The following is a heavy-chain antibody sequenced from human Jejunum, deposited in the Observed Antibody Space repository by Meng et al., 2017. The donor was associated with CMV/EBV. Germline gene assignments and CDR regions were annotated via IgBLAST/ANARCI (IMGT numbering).Heavy chain of an antibody. CDR2: INTSVGYT. Sequence: QGQSVQSGAEVNKPGASVKVSCKASGYTFTNYYMHWVRQAPGQGLEWMGIINTSVGYTSHAQKFQGRVTMTRDTSTSTVHMEVSSLRSADTAVYYCARASRVLGGFDYWGQGTLVTVSS. J-gene: IGHJ4*02. CDR1: GYTFTNYY. V-gene: IGHV1-46*01. D-gene: IGHD3-16*01. CDR3: ARASRVLGGFDY.